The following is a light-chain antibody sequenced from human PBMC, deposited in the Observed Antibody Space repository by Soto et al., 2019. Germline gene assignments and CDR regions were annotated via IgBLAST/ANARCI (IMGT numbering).Light chain of an antibody. J-gene: IGLJ2*01. CDR3: SANRGSNTVV. CDR1: SSDVGGYNY. V-gene: IGLV2-14*03. Sequence: QSALTQPASVSGSPGQSITISCTGTSSDVGGYNYVSWYQHHPGRAPKLMIYNAFDRPSGVSNRFSGSKSGNTASLTISGLQDEDEADYYCSANRGSNTVVFGGGTKLTVL. CDR2: NAF.